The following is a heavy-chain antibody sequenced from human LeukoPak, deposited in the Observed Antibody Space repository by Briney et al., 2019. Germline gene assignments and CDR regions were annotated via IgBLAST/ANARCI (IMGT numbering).Heavy chain of an antibody. CDR3: AKDLMYDSNPTTPNDF. CDR1: GFTFSNYA. J-gene: IGHJ3*01. V-gene: IGHV3-23*01. CDR2: FSGGGGST. D-gene: IGHD3-22*01. Sequence: GGSLRLSCAASGFTFSNYAMSWVRQAPGKGLGWVATFSGGGGSTYYADSVKGRFTISRDNSKNTLYLQIYSLRAEDTAIYYCAKDLMYDSNPTTPNDFWGPGTVVTVSS.